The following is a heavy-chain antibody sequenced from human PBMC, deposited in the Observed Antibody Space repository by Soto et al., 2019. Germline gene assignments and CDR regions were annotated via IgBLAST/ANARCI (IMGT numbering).Heavy chain of an antibody. CDR2: ISGSGGST. J-gene: IGHJ6*03. V-gene: IGHV3-23*01. CDR3: AKDGRDYYYYHLDG. Sequence: GGSLRLSCAASGFTVSSNYMSWVRQAPGKGLEWVSAISGSGGSTYYADSVKGRFTISRDNSKNTLYLQMNSLSAEDTAVYYCAKDGRDYYYYHLDGWGKGTTVTVSS. CDR1: GFTVSSNY.